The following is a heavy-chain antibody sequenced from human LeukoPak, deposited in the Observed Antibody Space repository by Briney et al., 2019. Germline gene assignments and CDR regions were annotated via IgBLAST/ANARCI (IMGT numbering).Heavy chain of an antibody. V-gene: IGHV3-7*01. CDR3: ARDRRYYYDTSGGFDR. Sequence: GGSLRLSCAASRFTFSNYWMSWVRQAPGKGLEWVAHIKEDGSEKNYVDSVKGRFTISRDNAMNSLYLQMTSLRAEDTAVYYCARDRRYYYDTSGGFDRWGQGTLVTVSS. J-gene: IGHJ4*02. CDR1: RFTFSNYW. D-gene: IGHD3-22*01. CDR2: IKEDGSEK.